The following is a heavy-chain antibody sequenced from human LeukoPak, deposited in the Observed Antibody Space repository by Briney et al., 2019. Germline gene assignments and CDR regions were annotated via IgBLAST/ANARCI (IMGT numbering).Heavy chain of an antibody. CDR3: ARDRGDTAIYFDY. D-gene: IGHD5-18*01. V-gene: IGHV3-7*04. Sequence: GGSLRLSCAASGFTFSSYWMSWVRQAPGKGLEWVANIKQDGSEKYYVGSVKGRFTISRDNAKNSLYLQMNSLRADDTAVYYCARDRGDTAIYFDYWGQGTLVTVSS. CDR2: IKQDGSEK. CDR1: GFTFSSYW. J-gene: IGHJ4*02.